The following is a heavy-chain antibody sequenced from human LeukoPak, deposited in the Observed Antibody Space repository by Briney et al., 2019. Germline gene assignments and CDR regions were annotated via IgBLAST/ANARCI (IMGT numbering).Heavy chain of an antibody. CDR1: GFTFSSYG. CDR3: AKQEDIVVVPAAIRPPGYFDY. Sequence: GGSLRLSCAASGFTFSSYGMHWVRQAPGKGLEWVAFIRYDGSNKCYADSVKGRFTISRDNSKNTLYLQMNSLRAEDTAAYYRAKQEDIVVVPAAIRPPGYFDYWGQGTLVTVSS. J-gene: IGHJ4*02. D-gene: IGHD2-2*01. V-gene: IGHV3-30*02. CDR2: IRYDGSNK.